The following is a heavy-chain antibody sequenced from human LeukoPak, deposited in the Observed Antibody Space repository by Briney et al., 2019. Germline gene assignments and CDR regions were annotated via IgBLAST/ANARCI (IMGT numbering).Heavy chain of an antibody. CDR1: GFTFSSYS. D-gene: IGHD2-15*01. CDR3: ASSQGYCPY. Sequence: PGGSLRLSCAASGFTFSSYSMNWVRQAPGKGLEWVSYISSSSSTIYYADSVKGRFTISRDNAKSSLYLQMNSRRDEDTAVYYCASSQGYCPYWGQGTLVTVSS. J-gene: IGHJ4*02. V-gene: IGHV3-48*02. CDR2: ISSSSSTI.